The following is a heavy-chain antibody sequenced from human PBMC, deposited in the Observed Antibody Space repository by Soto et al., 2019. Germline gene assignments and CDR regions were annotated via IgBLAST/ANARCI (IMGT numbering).Heavy chain of an antibody. CDR1: GFSLNTNGAG. CDR3: APSLALALAGQSIAVDY. CDR2: IYWYDDK. Sequence: QITLKESGPTLAKPTQNLTLTCTLSGFSLNTNGAGVGWIRQPPGKAVEWLALIYWYDDKRYTPSLKSRLTLAKDTSKNQVVLSITNMDPVDTATYYCAPSLALALAGQSIAVDYWGQGTLITVSS. V-gene: IGHV2-5*01. J-gene: IGHJ4*02. D-gene: IGHD6-19*01.